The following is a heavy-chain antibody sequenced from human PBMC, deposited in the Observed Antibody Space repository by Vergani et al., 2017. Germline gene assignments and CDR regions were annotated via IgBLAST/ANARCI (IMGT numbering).Heavy chain of an antibody. D-gene: IGHD3-3*01. Sequence: VQLVQSGAEVKQPGESLKISCEGSGYTFTDYWVGWVRQQPGEGLEWMGVVYARDSITRYSLSFEGQVTISADKSINSAYLEWDSLRASDSAMYYCARLGDGYYYHGFDIWGQGTAVTVSS. CDR1: GYTFTDYW. CDR3: ARLGDGYYYHGFDI. CDR2: VYARDSIT. V-gene: IGHV5-51*01. J-gene: IGHJ3*02.